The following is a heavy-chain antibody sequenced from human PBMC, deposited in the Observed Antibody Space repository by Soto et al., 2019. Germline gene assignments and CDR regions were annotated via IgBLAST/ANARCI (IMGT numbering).Heavy chain of an antibody. CDR3: ARVGHLIAAAGVDY. V-gene: IGHV1-69*01. J-gene: IGHJ4*02. CDR2: IIPIFGTA. CDR1: GGTFSSYA. Sequence: QVQLVQSGAEVKKPGSSVKVSCKASGGTFSSYAISWVRQAPGQRLEWMGGIIPIFGTANYAQKFQGRVTITADESTSTAYMELSSLRSEDTAVYYCARVGHLIAAAGVDYWGQGTLVTVSS. D-gene: IGHD6-13*01.